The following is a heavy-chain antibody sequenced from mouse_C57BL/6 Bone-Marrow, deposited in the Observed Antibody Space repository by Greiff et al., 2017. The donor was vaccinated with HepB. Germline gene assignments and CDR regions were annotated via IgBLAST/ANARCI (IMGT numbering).Heavy chain of an antibody. CDR3: AREDGSSWGYFDV. CDR1: GYTFTSYW. D-gene: IGHD1-1*01. V-gene: IGHV1-52*01. J-gene: IGHJ1*03. CDR2: IDPSDSET. Sequence: QVQLKQPGAELVRPGSSVKLSCKASGYTFTSYWMHWVKQRPIQGLEWIGNIDPSDSETHYNQKFKDKATLTVDKSSSTADMQLSSLTSEDSAVYYCAREDGSSWGYFDVWGTGTTVTVSS.